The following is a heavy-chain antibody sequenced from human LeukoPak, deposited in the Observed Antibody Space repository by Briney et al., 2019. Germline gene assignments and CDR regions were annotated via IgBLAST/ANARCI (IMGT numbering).Heavy chain of an antibody. CDR3: ARDPAAAGTLDY. Sequence: ASVKVSCKASGYTFTSYYMHWVRQAPGQGLEWMGIINPRGGSTSYAQKFQGRVTMTRDTSTSTVYMELSSLRSEDTAVYYCARDPAAAGTLDYWGQGTLVTVSS. V-gene: IGHV1-46*01. CDR2: INPRGGST. CDR1: GYTFTSYY. J-gene: IGHJ4*02. D-gene: IGHD6-13*01.